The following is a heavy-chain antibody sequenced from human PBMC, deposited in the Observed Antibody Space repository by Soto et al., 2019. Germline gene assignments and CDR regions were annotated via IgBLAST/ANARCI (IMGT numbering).Heavy chain of an antibody. CDR3: AAELGFGKLSVV. CDR2: IIPLFGTT. V-gene: IGHV1-69*01. CDR1: GDTFKNCV. J-gene: IGHJ6*02. Sequence: QVQVVQSGVEVRRPGSSVKVSCKASGDTFKNCVISWVRQAPGQGLEWMGGIIPLFGTTDFAQRFQGRLTIKTDEYTTTAYMELSRLRSEDTATYYCAAELGFGKLSVVWGQGTTVIVSS. D-gene: IGHD3-10*01.